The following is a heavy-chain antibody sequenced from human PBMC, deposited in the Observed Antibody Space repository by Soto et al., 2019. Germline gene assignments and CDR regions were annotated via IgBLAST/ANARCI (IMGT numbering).Heavy chain of an antibody. J-gene: IGHJ4*02. CDR1: GGSISSGDYY. V-gene: IGHV4-30-4*01. Sequence: KPSETLSLTCSVSGGSISSGDYYWNWIRQPPGKGLEWIGHIYYSGSTYYNSSLKSRVTISLDTSKNQFSLKLSSVTAADTAVYYCARHYRGGYGGFQSHFVYWGQGALVTVSS. CDR2: IYYSGST. CDR3: ARHYRGGYGGFQSHFVY. D-gene: IGHD5-12*01.